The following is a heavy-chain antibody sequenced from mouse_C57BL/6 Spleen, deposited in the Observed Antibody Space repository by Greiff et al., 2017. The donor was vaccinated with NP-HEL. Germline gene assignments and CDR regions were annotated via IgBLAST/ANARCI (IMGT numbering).Heavy chain of an antibody. CDR2: IHPNSGST. CDR3: ARGEWLLQGYFDV. V-gene: IGHV1-64*01. D-gene: IGHD2-3*01. CDR1: GYTFTSYW. J-gene: IGHJ1*03. Sequence: VQLQQPGAELVKPGASVKMSCKASGYTFTSYWMHWVKQRPGQGLEWIGMIHPNSGSTNYNEKFKSKATLTVDKSSSTAYMQLSSLTSEDSAVYYCARGEWLLQGYFDVWGTGTTVTVSS.